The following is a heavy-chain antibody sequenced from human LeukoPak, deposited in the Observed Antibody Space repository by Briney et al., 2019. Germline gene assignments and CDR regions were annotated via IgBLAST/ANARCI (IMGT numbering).Heavy chain of an antibody. CDR2: ISSNGGGT. D-gene: IGHD6-19*01. CDR3: MKGRAVAGRFDY. J-gene: IGHJ4*02. Sequence: PGGSLRLSCSASGFTFSSFDVHWVRQAPGKGLEYVSGISSNGGGTYYADCVRGRFTISRDNSKNMLYLQMSSLRAEDTAVYYCMKGRAVAGRFDYWGQGTLVTVSS. V-gene: IGHV3-64D*06. CDR1: GFTFSSFD.